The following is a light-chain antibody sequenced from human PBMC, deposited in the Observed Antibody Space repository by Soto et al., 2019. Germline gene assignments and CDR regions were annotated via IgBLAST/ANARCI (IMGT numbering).Light chain of an antibody. Sequence: DIQLTQSPSILSASVGDRVTITCRASQGISSYLAWYQQKPGKAPNLLIYAASTLQSGVPSRFSGSGSETEFTLTISSLQPEDFATYYCQQLNSFPPAVGQGTRLEIK. CDR3: QQLNSFPPA. V-gene: IGKV1-9*01. CDR2: AAS. J-gene: IGKJ5*01. CDR1: QGISSY.